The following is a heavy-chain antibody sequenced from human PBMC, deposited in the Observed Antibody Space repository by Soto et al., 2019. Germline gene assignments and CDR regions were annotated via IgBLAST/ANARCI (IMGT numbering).Heavy chain of an antibody. CDR3: ARDGAYSSSWYGYFDY. V-gene: IGHV3-30-3*01. J-gene: IGHJ4*02. Sequence: QVQLVESGGGVVQPGRSLRLSCAASGFTFSSYAMHWVRQAPGKGLEWVAVISYDGSNKYYADSVKGRFTVSRDNSKTTLSLQGNSLRAEDTAVYYCARDGAYSSSWYGYFDYWAQGTLVTVSS. D-gene: IGHD6-13*01. CDR1: GFTFSSYA. CDR2: ISYDGSNK.